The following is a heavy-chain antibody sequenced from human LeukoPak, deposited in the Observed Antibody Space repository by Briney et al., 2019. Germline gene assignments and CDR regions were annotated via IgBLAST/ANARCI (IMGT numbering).Heavy chain of an antibody. V-gene: IGHV3-7*01. CDR2: MKPDGSEK. D-gene: IGHD5-24*01. CDR3: ALLTGMATTSNAFDI. J-gene: IGHJ3*02. Sequence: GGSLRLSCSASGFTFDTSWMHWVRQAPGKGLQWVANMKPDGSEKYYVDSVKGRFTISRDNAKNSLYLQMNSLRAEDTAVYYCALLTGMATTSNAFDIWGQGTMVTVSS. CDR1: GFTFDTSW.